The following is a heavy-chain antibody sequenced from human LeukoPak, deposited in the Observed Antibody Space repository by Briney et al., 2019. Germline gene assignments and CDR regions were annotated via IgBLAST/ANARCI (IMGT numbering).Heavy chain of an antibody. CDR1: GGSISSSSYY. CDR2: IYYSGST. CDR3: ARHGKSSGWYDVPIDY. J-gene: IGHJ4*02. D-gene: IGHD6-19*01. Sequence: SETLSLTCTVSGGSISSSSYYWGWIRQPPGKGLEWIGSIYYSGSTYYNPSLKSRVTISVDTSKNQFSLKLSSVTAADTAVYYCARHGKSSGWYDVPIDYWGQGTLVTVSS. V-gene: IGHV4-39*01.